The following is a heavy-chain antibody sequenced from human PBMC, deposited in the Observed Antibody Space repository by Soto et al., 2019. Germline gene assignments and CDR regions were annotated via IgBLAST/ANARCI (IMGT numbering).Heavy chain of an antibody. CDR3: VKDYYDSGSPHNAFDI. D-gene: IGHD3-22*01. CDR1: GFTFS. J-gene: IGHJ3*02. Sequence: HPGGSLRLSCSASGFTFSMHWVRQAPGKGLEYVSAISRNGGSTYYADSVKGRFTISRDNSKNTLYLQMSSLRPEDTAVYYCVKDYYDSGSPHNAFDIWGQETMVTVSS. V-gene: IGHV3-64D*08. CDR2: ISRNGGST.